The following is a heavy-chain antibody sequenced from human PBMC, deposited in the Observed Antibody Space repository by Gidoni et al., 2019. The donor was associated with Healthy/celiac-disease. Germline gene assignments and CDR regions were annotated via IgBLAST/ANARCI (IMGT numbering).Heavy chain of an antibody. CDR1: GGSISSSSYY. CDR3: ARHEGFAVAGLEHFDY. Sequence: QLQLQESGPGLVKPSETLSLTCTVSGGSISSSSYYWGWIRQPPGKGLEWIGSIYYSGSTYYNPSLKSRVTISVDTSKNQFSLKLSSVTAADTAVYYCARHEGFAVAGLEHFDYWGQGTLVTVSS. D-gene: IGHD6-19*01. CDR2: IYYSGST. J-gene: IGHJ4*02. V-gene: IGHV4-39*01.